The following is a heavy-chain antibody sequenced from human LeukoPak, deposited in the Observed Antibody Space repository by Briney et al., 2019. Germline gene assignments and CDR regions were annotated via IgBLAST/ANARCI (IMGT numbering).Heavy chain of an antibody. CDR2: ISGSIGPT. D-gene: IGHD3-9*01. J-gene: IGHJ4*02. CDR1: GFTFSNYA. CDR3: AKSWSCVQYNDWLCYFDY. V-gene: IGHV3-23*01. Sequence: GGSLRLSCAASGFTFSNYAMSWVRQAPGKGLEWVSGISGSIGPTYYTDSVQGRFTISRDNSKDTLYLQRNSLRDDDTAIYYCAKSWSCVQYNDWLCYFDYWGQGTLVTVSS.